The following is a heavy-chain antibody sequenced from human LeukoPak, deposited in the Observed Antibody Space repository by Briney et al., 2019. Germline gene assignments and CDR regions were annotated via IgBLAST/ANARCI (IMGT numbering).Heavy chain of an antibody. CDR2: INSDGTTT. Sequence: GGSLRLSCAASGFTFNSYWMHWVRQGPGEGLVWVSRINSDGTTTTYADSVKGRFTISRDNAKNTLYLQMNSLRAEDTAVYYCARAGQGFDSWGQGTLVTVSS. CDR1: GFTFNSYW. J-gene: IGHJ5*01. V-gene: IGHV3-74*01. CDR3: ARAGQGFDS.